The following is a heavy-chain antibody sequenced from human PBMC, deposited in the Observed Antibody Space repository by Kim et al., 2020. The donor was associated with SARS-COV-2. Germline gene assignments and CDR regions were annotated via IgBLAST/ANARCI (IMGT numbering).Heavy chain of an antibody. V-gene: IGHV3-21*05. CDR2: IINNNNYK. CDR1: RLACSSYG. CDR3: AREAHGDYVLDF. J-gene: IGHJ4*02. Sequence: GGSLRLFWAVYRLACSSYGLNWDSQVQVKGMDWVAYIINNNNYKYYADSVKGRCTISRDNAKNSLSLQMNSPRADDTAIYYCAREAHGDYVLDFCGQGSLYTVS. D-gene: IGHD4-17*01.